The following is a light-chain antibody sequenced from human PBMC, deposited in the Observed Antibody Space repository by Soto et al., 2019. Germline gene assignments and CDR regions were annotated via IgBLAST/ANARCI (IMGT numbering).Light chain of an antibody. CDR2: HDS. J-gene: IGLJ2*01. CDR1: NIGSKS. Sequence: SYELTQPPSVSVAPGQTATITCGGNNIGSKSVHWYQQKPGQAPVVVVYHDSDRPSGISERFSGSSSGNTATLTITRVEAGDEAVYSCQVWDNNSDHVVFGGGTK. V-gene: IGLV3-21*02. CDR3: QVWDNNSDHVV.